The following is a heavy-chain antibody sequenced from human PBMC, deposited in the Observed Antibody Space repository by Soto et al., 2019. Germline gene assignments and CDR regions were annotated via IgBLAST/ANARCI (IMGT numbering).Heavy chain of an antibody. J-gene: IGHJ4*02. CDR3: ARDGLLGYFDY. V-gene: IGHV3-30-3*01. CDR2: ISYDGSNK. Sequence: QVQLVESGGGVVQPGRCLRLSCAASGFTFSSYAMHWVRQAPGKGLEWVAVISYDGSNKYYADSVKGRFTISRDNSKNTLYLQMNSLRAEDTAVYYCARDGLLGYFDYWGQGTLVTVSS. CDR1: GFTFSSYA. D-gene: IGHD2-15*01.